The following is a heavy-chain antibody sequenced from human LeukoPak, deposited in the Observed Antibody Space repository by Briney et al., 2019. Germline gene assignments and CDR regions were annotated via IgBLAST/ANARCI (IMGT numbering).Heavy chain of an antibody. V-gene: IGHV1-69*04. J-gene: IGHJ6*02. CDR3: ARESYGSGSYLYYYYGMDV. D-gene: IGHD3-10*01. Sequence: SVKVSCKASGGTFSSYAISWVRQAPGQGLEWMGRIIPILGIANYAQKFQGRVTITADKSTSTAYMELSSLRSEDTAVYYCARESYGSGSYLYYYYGMDVWGQGTTATVSS. CDR2: IIPILGIA. CDR1: GGTFSSYA.